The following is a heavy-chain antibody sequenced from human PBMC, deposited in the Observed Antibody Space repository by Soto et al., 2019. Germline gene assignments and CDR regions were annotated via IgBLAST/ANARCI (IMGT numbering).Heavy chain of an antibody. D-gene: IGHD4-17*01. J-gene: IGHJ4*02. CDR1: GVSIRSPHHN. CDR3: AREATGTTSTFDY. Sequence: SETLSLTCTVSGVSIRSPHHNWSWIRQLPGKGLEWIGYIYSSGSTYYNPSLKSRLTISIDTSKNQFSLELSSVTAADTAVYYCAREATGTTSTFDYWGQGTLVTVSS. CDR2: IYSSGST. V-gene: IGHV4-31*03.